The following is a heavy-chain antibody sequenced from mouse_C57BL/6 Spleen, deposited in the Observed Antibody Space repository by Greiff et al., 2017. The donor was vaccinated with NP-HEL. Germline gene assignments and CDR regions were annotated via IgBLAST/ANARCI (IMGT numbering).Heavy chain of an antibody. CDR1: GYSFTGYY. J-gene: IGHJ2*01. CDR2: INPSTGGT. Sequence: EVQRVESGPELVKPGASVKISCKASGYSFTGYYMNWVKQSPEKSLEWIGEINPSTGGTTYNQKFKAKATLTVDKSSSTAYMQLKSLTSEDSAVYYCARGTLYYFDYWGQGTTLTVSS. V-gene: IGHV1-42*01. D-gene: IGHD3-3*01. CDR3: ARGTLYYFDY.